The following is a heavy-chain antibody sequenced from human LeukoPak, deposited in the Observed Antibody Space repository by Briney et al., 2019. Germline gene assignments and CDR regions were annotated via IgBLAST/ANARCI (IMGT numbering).Heavy chain of an antibody. CDR1: GGSISSYY. Sequence: SEALSLTCTVSGGSISSYYWSWIRQPPGKGLEWIGYISYSGSTNYNPSLKSRVTISVDTSRNQFSLKLSSVTAADTAVYYCARRNYGDCNHYFDYWGQGTLVTVSS. CDR2: ISYSGST. D-gene: IGHD4-17*01. J-gene: IGHJ4*02. CDR3: ARRNYGDCNHYFDY. V-gene: IGHV4-59*08.